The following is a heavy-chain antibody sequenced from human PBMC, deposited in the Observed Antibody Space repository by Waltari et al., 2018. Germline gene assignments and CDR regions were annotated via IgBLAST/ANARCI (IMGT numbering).Heavy chain of an antibody. CDR1: GYTFTSYG. J-gene: IGHJ4*02. CDR3: ARLGDSSGWDYYFDY. CDR2: IRAENGNT. V-gene: IGHV1-18*01. D-gene: IGHD6-19*01. Sequence: QVQLVQSGAEVKKPGASVKVSCKASGYTFTSYGISWVRQAPGQGLEWMGGIRAENGNTNEAQKRKGRVTMTTDTSTSTAYMELRSLRSDDTAVYYCARLGDSSGWDYYFDYWGQGTLVTVSS.